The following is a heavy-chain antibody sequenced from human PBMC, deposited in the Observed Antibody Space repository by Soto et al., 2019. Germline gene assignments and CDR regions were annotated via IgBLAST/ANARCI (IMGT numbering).Heavy chain of an antibody. J-gene: IGHJ4*02. Sequence: QVQMVQSGAEVKKPGASVKVSCKASGYTFTNPYIHWVRQAPGQGLEWMGIITPSGGRTSESQKFRGILARTRDPSTCEVHMELSSLRSEDTGVASGAIDAVIVTAALIPSVHCGQGTIVRDSS. D-gene: IGHD2-21*01. CDR3: AIDAVIVTAALIPSVH. V-gene: IGHV1-46*01. CDR1: GYTFTNPY. CDR2: ITPSGGRT.